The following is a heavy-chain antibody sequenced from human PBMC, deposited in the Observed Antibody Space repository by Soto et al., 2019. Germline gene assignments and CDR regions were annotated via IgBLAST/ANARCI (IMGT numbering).Heavy chain of an antibody. Sequence: QVQLVQSGAEVKKPGASVKVSCKASGYTFTSYGISWVRQAPGQGLEWMGWISAYNGNTNYAQKLQGRVTMTTDTSTSTAYMELRSLRSDDTAVHYCARPCYYDSSGYYYVAHFFDYWGQGTLVTVSS. CDR1: GYTFTSYG. CDR2: ISAYNGNT. V-gene: IGHV1-18*01. D-gene: IGHD3-22*01. CDR3: ARPCYYDSSGYYYVAHFFDY. J-gene: IGHJ4*02.